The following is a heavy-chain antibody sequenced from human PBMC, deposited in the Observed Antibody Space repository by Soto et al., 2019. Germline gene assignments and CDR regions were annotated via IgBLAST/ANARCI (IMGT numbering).Heavy chain of an antibody. V-gene: IGHV4-31*03. CDR3: AKVRDSFGLDV. CDR2: IHYRGST. CDR1: GGSITGAYY. Sequence: QLQLRESGPGRVKPSETLSLTCNVSGGSITGAYYWNWIRQHPGKGLEWIGSIHYRGSTYYSPSLKTRITISLDRSNNQFSLKLSSVTAADTAVYYCAKVRDSFGLDVWGQGTTVTVSS. J-gene: IGHJ6*02. D-gene: IGHD2-15*01.